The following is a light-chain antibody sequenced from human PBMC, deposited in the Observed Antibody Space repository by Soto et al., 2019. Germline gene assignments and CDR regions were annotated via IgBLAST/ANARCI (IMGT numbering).Light chain of an antibody. V-gene: IGKV1-27*01. CDR2: AAS. Sequence: DIQTTQSPSSLSASVGDRVTITCRASQGISNYLAWYQQKPGKVTKVLMYAASTLQSGVPSRFSGSGSGTDFTLTISSLQLEDFATYNCQQHGQWPITFGQGTKVDIK. CDR3: QQHGQWPIT. J-gene: IGKJ1*01. CDR1: QGISNY.